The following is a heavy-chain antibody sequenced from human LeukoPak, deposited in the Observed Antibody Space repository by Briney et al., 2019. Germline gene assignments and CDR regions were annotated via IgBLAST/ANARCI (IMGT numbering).Heavy chain of an antibody. D-gene: IGHD2-15*01. CDR3: TRDRYCSGGSCYSGGLDY. CDR1: GFTFGDYA. V-gene: IGHV3-49*04. J-gene: IGHJ4*02. CDR2: IRSKVYGGTT. Sequence: GGSLRLSCTVSGFTFGDYAMNWVRQAPGKGLEWVGLIRSKVYGGTTEYAASVKGRFTISRDDSRSIAVPQMNSLKTEDTAVYYCTRDRYCSGGSCYSGGLDYRGQGTLVTVSS.